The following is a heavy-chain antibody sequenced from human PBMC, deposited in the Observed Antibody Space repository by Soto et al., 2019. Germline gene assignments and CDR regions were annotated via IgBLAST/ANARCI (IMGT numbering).Heavy chain of an antibody. D-gene: IGHD3-9*01. CDR2: ISGSGGST. J-gene: IGHJ4*02. CDR1: GFTFSSYA. Sequence: WGSLRLSCAASGFTFSSYAMSWVRQAPGKGLEWVSAISGSGGSTYYADSVKGRFTISRDNSKNTLYLQMNSLRAEDTAVYYCAKLRYFDWSLGYWGQGTLVTVSS. CDR3: AKLRYFDWSLGY. V-gene: IGHV3-23*01.